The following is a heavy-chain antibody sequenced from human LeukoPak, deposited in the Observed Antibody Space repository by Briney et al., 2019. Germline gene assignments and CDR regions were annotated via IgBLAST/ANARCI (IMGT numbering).Heavy chain of an antibody. J-gene: IGHJ5*02. D-gene: IGHD3-16*01. CDR1: GDSISSYY. Sequence: SETLSLTCTVSGDSISSYYWSWIRQPAGKGLEWIGRIYTSGSTSYNPSLKSRVTMSLDTSKNQFSLRLRYVTAADTAMYYCARHRFWGSGNWFDPWGQGILVTVSS. CDR3: ARHRFWGSGNWFDP. CDR2: IYTSGST. V-gene: IGHV4-4*07.